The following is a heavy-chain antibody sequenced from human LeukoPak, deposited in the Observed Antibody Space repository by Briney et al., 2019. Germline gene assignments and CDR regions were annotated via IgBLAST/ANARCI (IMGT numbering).Heavy chain of an antibody. V-gene: IGHV3-21*01. J-gene: IGHJ4*02. Sequence: GGSLRLSCAASGFPFSSYGMHWVRQAPGKGLEWVSSISSSSYIYYADSVKGRFTISRDNAKNSLYLQMNSLRAEDTAVYYCARSISRNWNDGGGYWGQGTLVTVSS. CDR3: ARSISRNWNDGGGY. D-gene: IGHD1-1*01. CDR2: ISSSSYI. CDR1: GFPFSSYG.